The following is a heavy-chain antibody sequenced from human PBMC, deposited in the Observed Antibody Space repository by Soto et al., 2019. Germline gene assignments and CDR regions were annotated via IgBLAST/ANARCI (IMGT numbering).Heavy chain of an antibody. CDR3: ARHRDTEMETFDY. CDR1: GFTFNVYY. V-gene: IGHV3-11*01. J-gene: IGHJ4*02. CDR2: ISSSGATM. Sequence: GGSLRLSCAASGFTFNVYYMGWIRQAPGKRLEWVSYISSSGATMYYADSVKGRFTIYRDNAKNSLYLQMNSLRAEDTAVYFCARHRDTEMETFDYWGQGNRVTVSS. D-gene: IGHD5-18*01.